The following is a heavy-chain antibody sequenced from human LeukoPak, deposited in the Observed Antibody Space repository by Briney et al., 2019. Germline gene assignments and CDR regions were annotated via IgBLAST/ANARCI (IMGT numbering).Heavy chain of an antibody. CDR2: LNWNGGST. CDR3: ARDCSSTSCYLT. J-gene: IGHJ5*02. Sequence: GGSLRLSCAASGFTFDDYGMSWVRQAPGKGLEWVSGLNWNGGSTGYADSLKGRFTISRDNAKNTLYLQMNSLRAEDTAVYYCARDCSSTSCYLTWGKGTLVTVSS. V-gene: IGHV3-20*04. D-gene: IGHD2-2*01. CDR1: GFTFDDYG.